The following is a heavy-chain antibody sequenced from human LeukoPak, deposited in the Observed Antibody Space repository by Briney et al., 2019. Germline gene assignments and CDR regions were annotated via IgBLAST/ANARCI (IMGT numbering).Heavy chain of an antibody. CDR3: ARDSAPYSSGWYDY. J-gene: IGHJ4*02. D-gene: IGHD6-19*01. CDR2: TYYRSNWYN. Sequence: SQTLSLTCAISGDSVSSKSAAWNWIRQSPSSGLEWLGRTYYRSNWYNDYAVSVKSRISINPDTSKNQFSLQLNSVTPEDTAMYYCARDSAPYSSGWYDYWGQGTLVTVSS. V-gene: IGHV6-1*01. CDR1: GDSVSSKSAA.